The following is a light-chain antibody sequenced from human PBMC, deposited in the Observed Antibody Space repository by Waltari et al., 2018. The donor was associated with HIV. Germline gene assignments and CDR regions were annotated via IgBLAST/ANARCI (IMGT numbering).Light chain of an antibody. J-gene: IGLJ3*02. Sequence: QSVLTQPPSASGTPGQRVTISCSGSSSNIGSNYVYWYQQLPGTAPKLLFYRNNRRPSGCPDRFSGSKSGTSASLAISGLRSEDEADYYCAAWDDSLSGWVFGGGTKLTVL. V-gene: IGLV1-47*01. CDR1: SSNIGSNY. CDR2: RNN. CDR3: AAWDDSLSGWV.